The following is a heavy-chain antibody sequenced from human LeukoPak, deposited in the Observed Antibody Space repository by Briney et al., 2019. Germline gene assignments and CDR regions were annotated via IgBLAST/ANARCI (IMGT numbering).Heavy chain of an antibody. Sequence: TPSETLSLTCAVYGGSFSGYYWSWIRQPPGKGLEWIGEINHSGSTNYNPSLKSRVTISVDTSKNQFSLKLSSATAADTAVYYCARHRTIYYDSSGYWVWGQGTLVTVSS. CDR2: INHSGST. CDR3: ARHRTIYYDSSGYWV. D-gene: IGHD3-22*01. J-gene: IGHJ4*02. V-gene: IGHV4-34*01. CDR1: GGSFSGYY.